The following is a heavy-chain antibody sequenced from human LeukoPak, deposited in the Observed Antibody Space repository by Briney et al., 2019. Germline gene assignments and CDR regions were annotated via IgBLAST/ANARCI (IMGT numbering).Heavy chain of an antibody. CDR1: GYTFTSFG. Sequence: GASVKVSCKASGYTFTSFGISWVRQAPGQGLEWMGRIIPILGIANYAQKFQGRVTITADKSTSTAYMELSSLRSEDTAVYYCARGYYYDSSLDYWGQGTLVTVSS. V-gene: IGHV1-69*04. CDR3: ARGYYYDSSLDY. CDR2: IIPILGIA. J-gene: IGHJ4*02. D-gene: IGHD3-22*01.